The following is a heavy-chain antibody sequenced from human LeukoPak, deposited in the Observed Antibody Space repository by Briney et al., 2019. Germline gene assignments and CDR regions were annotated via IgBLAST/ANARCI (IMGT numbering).Heavy chain of an antibody. CDR3: AKVGYCSGGSCHDRQGDYYYGMDV. J-gene: IGHJ6*02. D-gene: IGHD2-15*01. CDR1: GFTFDDYA. CDR2: ISWNSGSI. V-gene: IGHV3-9*01. Sequence: PGRSLRLSCAASGFTFDDYAMHWVRHAPGKGLEWVSGISWNSGSIVYADSVKGRFTISRDNAKNSLYLQMNSLRAEDTALYYCAKVGYCSGGSCHDRQGDYYYGMDVWGQGTTVTVSS.